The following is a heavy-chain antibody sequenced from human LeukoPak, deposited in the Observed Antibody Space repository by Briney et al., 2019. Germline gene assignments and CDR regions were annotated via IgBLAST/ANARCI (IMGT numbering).Heavy chain of an antibody. CDR1: GGPISISSYY. CDR2: INYSGST. V-gene: IGHV4-61*01. J-gene: IGHJ4*02. CDR3: ARVYRDDFWSGYSTHFDS. Sequence: SETLSLTCTVSGGPISISSYYWTWIRQPPGKGLEWIGYINYSGSTNYNPSLKSRVTMSVDTSKNQLSLKLTSVTAAATAVYSCARVYRDDFWSGYSTHFDSWGQGTLVTVSS. D-gene: IGHD3-3*01.